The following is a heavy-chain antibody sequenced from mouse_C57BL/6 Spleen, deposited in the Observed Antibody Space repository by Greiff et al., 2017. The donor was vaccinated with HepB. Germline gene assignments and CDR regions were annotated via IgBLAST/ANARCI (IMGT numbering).Heavy chain of an antibody. CDR3: ARKKIYSLYAMDY. CDR1: GYTFTSYW. J-gene: IGHJ4*01. V-gene: IGHV1-61*01. CDR2: IYPSDSET. Sequence: VQLQQSGAELVRPGSSVKLSCKASGYTFTSYWMDWVKQRPGQGLEWIGNIYPSDSETHYNQKFKDKATLTVDKSSSTAYMQLISLTSEDSAVYYCARKKIYSLYAMDYWGQGTSVTVSS. D-gene: IGHD2-12*01.